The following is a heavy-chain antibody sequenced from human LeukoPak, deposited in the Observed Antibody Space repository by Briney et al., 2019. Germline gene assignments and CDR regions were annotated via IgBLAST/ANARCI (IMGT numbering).Heavy chain of an antibody. CDR3: ARRSSGGGLFDY. D-gene: IGHD6-19*01. J-gene: IGHJ4*02. Sequence: SETLSLTCTVSGGSISSSSYYWGWIRQPPGKGLEWIGSIFYSGNTYYNASLKSRVTISVDTSKNHFSLKLSSVTSADTAVYYCARRSSGGGLFDYWGQGTLVTASS. CDR1: GGSISSSSYY. CDR2: IFYSGNT. V-gene: IGHV4-39*02.